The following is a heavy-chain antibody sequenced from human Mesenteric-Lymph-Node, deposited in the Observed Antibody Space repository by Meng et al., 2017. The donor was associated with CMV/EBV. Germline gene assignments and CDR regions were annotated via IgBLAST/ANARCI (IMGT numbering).Heavy chain of an antibody. CDR2: ISAYNGNT. Sequence: KASGYTFTSYGISWVGQAPGQGLEWMGWISAYNGNTTYAQKLQGRVTMTTDTSTSTAYMELRSLRSDDTAVYYCARARPAAGGWFDPWGQGTLVTVSS. CDR3: ARARPAAGGWFDP. J-gene: IGHJ5*02. CDR1: GYTFTSYG. D-gene: IGHD2-2*01. V-gene: IGHV1-18*01.